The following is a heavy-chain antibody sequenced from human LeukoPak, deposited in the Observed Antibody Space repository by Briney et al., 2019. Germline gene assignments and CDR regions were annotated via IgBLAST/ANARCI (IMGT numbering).Heavy chain of an antibody. CDR3: ARGTEYAFDI. CDR2: IYYSGST. CDR1: GGSISSYY. Sequence: SETLSPTCTVSGGSISSYYWSWIRQPPGKGLEWIGYIYYSGSTNYNPSLKSRVTISVDTSKNQFSLKLSSVTAADTAVYYCARGTEYAFDIWGQGTMVTVSS. J-gene: IGHJ3*02. V-gene: IGHV4-59*01.